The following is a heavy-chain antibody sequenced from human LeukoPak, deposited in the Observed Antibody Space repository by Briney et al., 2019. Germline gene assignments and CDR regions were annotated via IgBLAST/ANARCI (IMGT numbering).Heavy chain of an antibody. D-gene: IGHD3-22*01. CDR2: IYTSGST. CDR3: ARDTPPFPDYYDSSGYSDYYYGMDV. J-gene: IGHJ6*02. Sequence: SEILSLTCTVSGGSISSYYWSWIRQPAGKGLEWIGRIYTSGSTNYNPSLKSRVTMSVDTSKNQFSLKLSSVTAADTAVYYCARDTPPFPDYYDSSGYSDYYYGMDVWGQGTTVTVSS. CDR1: GGSISSYY. V-gene: IGHV4-4*07.